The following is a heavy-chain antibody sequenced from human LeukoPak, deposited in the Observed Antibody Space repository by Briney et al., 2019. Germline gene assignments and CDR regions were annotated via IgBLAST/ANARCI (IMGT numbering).Heavy chain of an antibody. D-gene: IGHD1-26*01. Sequence: ASVKVSCKAPGYTFTGYCMHWVRQAPGQGLEWMGWINPNSGGTNYAQKFQGRVTMTRDTSISTAYMELSRLRSDDTAVYYCARASGGGSYYYYYYYGMDVWGQGTTVTVSS. V-gene: IGHV1-2*02. J-gene: IGHJ6*02. CDR3: ARASGGGSYYYYYYYGMDV. CDR1: GYTFTGYC. CDR2: INPNSGGT.